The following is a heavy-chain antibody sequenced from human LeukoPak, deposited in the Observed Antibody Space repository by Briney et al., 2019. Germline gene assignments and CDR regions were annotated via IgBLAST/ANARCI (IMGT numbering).Heavy chain of an antibody. J-gene: IGHJ5*02. CDR3: AKERADLWFGELLS. D-gene: IGHD3-10*01. CDR1: GFTFSSYA. V-gene: IGHV3-23*01. Sequence: GGSLRVSCAASGFTFSSYAMSWVRQAPGKGLEWVSAISGSGGSTYYADSVKGRFTISRDNSKNALYLQMNSLRAEDTAVYYCAKERADLWFGELLSWGQGTLVTVSS. CDR2: ISGSGGST.